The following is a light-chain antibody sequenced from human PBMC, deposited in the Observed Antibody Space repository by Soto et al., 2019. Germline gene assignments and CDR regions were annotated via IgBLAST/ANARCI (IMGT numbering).Light chain of an antibody. CDR1: QGISNY. Sequence: DIQMTQSPSSLSASVGDRVTITCRASQGISNYLAWYQKKPGKVPKLLVYAASTLQSGVPSRFSGSGSGTDFTLTISSLQPEDVATYYCEKYNSAPWTFGQGTKVEIK. CDR2: AAS. CDR3: EKYNSAPWT. V-gene: IGKV1-27*01. J-gene: IGKJ1*01.